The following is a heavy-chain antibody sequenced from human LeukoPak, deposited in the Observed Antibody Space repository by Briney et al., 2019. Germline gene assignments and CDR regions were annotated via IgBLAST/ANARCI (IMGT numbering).Heavy chain of an antibody. CDR3: ARVTLTSANFDY. J-gene: IGHJ4*02. V-gene: IGHV3-21*04. CDR2: ITSDSRYM. Sequence: GGSLRLSCAASGSTFSSYGMHWVRQALGKGLEWVSSITSDSRYMYYADSVKGRFTISRDNANNSLYLQMNSLRAEDTAVYYCARVTLTSANFDYWGQGTLVTVSS. CDR1: GSTFSSYG.